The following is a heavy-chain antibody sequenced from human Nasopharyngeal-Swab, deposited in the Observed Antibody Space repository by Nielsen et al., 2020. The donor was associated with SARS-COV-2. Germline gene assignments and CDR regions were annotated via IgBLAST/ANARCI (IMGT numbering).Heavy chain of an antibody. CDR2: IYYSGST. J-gene: IGHJ4*02. D-gene: IGHD3-10*01. V-gene: IGHV4-39*01. Sequence: RQAPGKGLEWIGSIYYSGSTYYNPSLKSRVTISVDTSKNQFSLKLSSVTAADTAVYYCARHEGAGSGSFFDYWGQGTLVTVSS. CDR3: ARHEGAGSGSFFDY.